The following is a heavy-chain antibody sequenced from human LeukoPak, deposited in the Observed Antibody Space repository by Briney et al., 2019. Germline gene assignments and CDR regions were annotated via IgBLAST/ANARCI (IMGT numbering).Heavy chain of an antibody. CDR2: IGSRGGPI. CDR1: GFTFSDYY. V-gene: IGHV3-11*01. CDR3: ARFRCGSASVFNY. J-gene: IGHJ4*02. Sequence: GGSLRLSCAASGFTFSDYYMSWIRQAPGKGLEWVSYIGSRGGPIYYSDSVKGRFTISRDNAMNSLFLQIDSLRADDTAVYYCARFRCGSASVFNYWGQGTLVTVSS. D-gene: IGHD3-10*01.